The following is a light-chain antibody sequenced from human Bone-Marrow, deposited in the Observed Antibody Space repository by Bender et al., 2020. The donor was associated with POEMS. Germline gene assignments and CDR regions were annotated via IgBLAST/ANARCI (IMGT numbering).Light chain of an antibody. CDR2: EGS. CDR1: SSDVGYFNL. V-gene: IGLV2-23*01. CDR3: CSSATNTTWV. J-gene: IGLJ3*02. Sequence: QSALTQPASVSGSPGQSITISCTGTSSDVGYFNLVSWYQHHPGEAPKLIIYEGSRRPSGVFNRFSGSKSGNTASLTISGLHAEDEADYYCCSSATNTTWVFGGGTKLTVL.